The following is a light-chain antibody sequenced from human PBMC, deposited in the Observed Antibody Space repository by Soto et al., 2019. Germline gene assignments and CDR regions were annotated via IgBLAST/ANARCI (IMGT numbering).Light chain of an antibody. CDR1: QNVSTS. Sequence: DIQLTQSPSTLSASVGDSVTITCRASQNVSTSLAWYQHKPGEAPKLLMFDVSNLESGVSSRFSGSGSGTEFTLSISSLHSDDFATYYCQQYDYSRTFGQGTKVDMK. CDR2: DVS. J-gene: IGKJ1*01. CDR3: QQYDYSRT. V-gene: IGKV1-5*01.